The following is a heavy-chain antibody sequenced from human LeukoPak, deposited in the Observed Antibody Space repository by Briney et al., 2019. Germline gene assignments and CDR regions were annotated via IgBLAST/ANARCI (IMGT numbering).Heavy chain of an antibody. V-gene: IGHV4-4*02. CDR3: ASQPPRA. D-gene: IGHD1-14*01. J-gene: IGHJ4*02. CDR2: IYHRGNS. CDR1: GGSISTAHW. Sequence: PSETLSLTCAVSGGSISTAHWWNWVRQSPGKGLEWIGEIYHRGNSNYNPSLKSRVSISVDTSKNQFSLKLSSVTAADTAVYYCASQPPRAWGQGTLVTVSS.